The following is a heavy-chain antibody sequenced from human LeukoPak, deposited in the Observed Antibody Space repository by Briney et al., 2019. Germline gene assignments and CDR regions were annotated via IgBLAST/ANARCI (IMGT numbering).Heavy chain of an antibody. CDR3: ARHGYSSSWYPIDY. J-gene: IGHJ4*02. D-gene: IGHD6-13*01. CDR2: IYYSGST. Sequence: SETLSLTCTVVGGSISSSSYYWGWIRQPPGKGLEWIGSIYYSGSTYYSPSLKSRVTISVDTSKNQFSLNLSSVTAADTAVYYCARHGYSSSWYPIDYWGQGTLVTVSS. V-gene: IGHV4-39*01. CDR1: GGSISSSSYY.